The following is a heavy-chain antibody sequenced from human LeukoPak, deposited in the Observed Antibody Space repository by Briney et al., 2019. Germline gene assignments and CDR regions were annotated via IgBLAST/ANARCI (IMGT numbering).Heavy chain of an antibody. J-gene: IGHJ6*02. Sequence: GSTVKVSCKASGGTFSSYAISWVRQAPGQGLEWMGGIIPIFGTANYAQKLQGRVTITADESTSTAYMELSSLRSEDTAVYYCARDLKSIVTYNQQTNYGMDVWGQGTTVTVSS. CDR1: GGTFSSYA. CDR2: IIPIFGTA. D-gene: IGHD5-24*01. V-gene: IGHV1-69*01. CDR3: ARDLKSIVTYNQQTNYGMDV.